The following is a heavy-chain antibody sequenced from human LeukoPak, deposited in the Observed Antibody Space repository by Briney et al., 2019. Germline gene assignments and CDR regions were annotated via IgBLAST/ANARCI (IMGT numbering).Heavy chain of an antibody. CDR2: ISGSGGTT. Sequence: GGSLRLSCAASGFTFSSYAMSWVRQAPGKGLEWVSGISGSGGTTYYADSVKGRFPISRDNSKNTLYLQMNSLRAEHTAVYYCAKGSPNYSNRFDYWGQGTLATVSS. V-gene: IGHV3-23*01. CDR1: GFTFSSYA. D-gene: IGHD4-11*01. J-gene: IGHJ4*02. CDR3: AKGSPNYSNRFDY.